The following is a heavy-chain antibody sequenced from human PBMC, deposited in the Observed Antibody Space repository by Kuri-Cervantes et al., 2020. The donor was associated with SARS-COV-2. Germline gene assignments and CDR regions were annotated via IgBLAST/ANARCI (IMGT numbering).Heavy chain of an antibody. Sequence: ASVKVSCRASGYTFTGYYRHWVRQAPGQGLEWMGWINPNSGGTNYAQKFQGWVTMTRDTSISTAYMELSRLRSDDTAVYYCARGVTPNYGMDVWGQGTTVTVSS. CDR3: ARGVTPNYGMDV. V-gene: IGHV1-2*04. D-gene: IGHD2-21*02. CDR2: INPNSGGT. J-gene: IGHJ6*02. CDR1: GYTFTGYY.